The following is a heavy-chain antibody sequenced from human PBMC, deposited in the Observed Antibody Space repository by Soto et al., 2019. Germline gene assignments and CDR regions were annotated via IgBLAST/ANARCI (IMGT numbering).Heavy chain of an antibody. Sequence: ASVKVSCKASGYTFTSYGISWVRQAPGQGLEWMGWISAYNGNTNYAQKLQGRVTMITDTSTSTAYMELRSLRSDDTAVYYCARVLQTYYDILTGYSPKAYFDYWGQGTLVTVSS. J-gene: IGHJ4*02. CDR1: GYTFTSYG. D-gene: IGHD3-9*01. V-gene: IGHV1-18*01. CDR2: ISAYNGNT. CDR3: ARVLQTYYDILTGYSPKAYFDY.